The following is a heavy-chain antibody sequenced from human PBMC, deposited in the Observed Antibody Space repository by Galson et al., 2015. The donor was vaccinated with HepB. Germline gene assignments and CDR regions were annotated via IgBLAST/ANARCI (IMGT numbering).Heavy chain of an antibody. Sequence: SVKVSCKASGYTFTGYYMHWVRQAPGQGLEWMGWINPNSGGTNYAQKFQGWVTMTRDTSISTAYMELSRLRSDDTAVYYCAREHLAYLYDILTDTPDYYYGMDVWGQGTTVTVSS. J-gene: IGHJ6*02. D-gene: IGHD3-9*01. CDR3: AREHLAYLYDILTDTPDYYYGMDV. V-gene: IGHV1-2*04. CDR1: GYTFTGYY. CDR2: INPNSGGT.